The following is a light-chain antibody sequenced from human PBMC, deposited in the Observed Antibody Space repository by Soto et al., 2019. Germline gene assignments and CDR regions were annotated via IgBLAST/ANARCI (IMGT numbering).Light chain of an antibody. V-gene: IGLV1-47*01. CDR1: SSNIGSNF. CDR2: RND. J-gene: IGLJ2*01. CDR3: AVWDDSLNGSVA. Sequence: QSVLTQAPSASGTPGQRVTISCSGSSSNIGSNFVYWYQKFPGTAPKVLIYRNDQRPSGVPDRFSGSKSGTSASLAISGLRSEDEAAYYCAVWDDSLNGSVAFGGGTKLTVL.